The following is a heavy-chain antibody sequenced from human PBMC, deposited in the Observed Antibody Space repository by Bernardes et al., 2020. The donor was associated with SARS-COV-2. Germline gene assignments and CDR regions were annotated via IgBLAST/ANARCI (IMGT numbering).Heavy chain of an antibody. J-gene: IGHJ4*02. CDR2: IGSSSRDI. CDR1: GFSFSNYG. CDR3: ARRLIVEARGGLDY. Sequence: GVSLRLSCAASGFSFSNYGMYWVRQTPGKGLQWVSFIGSSSRDISYADSVKGRFTISRDDAKNSLYLQMDRLTAEDTAFYYCARRLIVEARGGLDYWGQGALVTVSS. D-gene: IGHD2-15*01. V-gene: IGHV3-21*05.